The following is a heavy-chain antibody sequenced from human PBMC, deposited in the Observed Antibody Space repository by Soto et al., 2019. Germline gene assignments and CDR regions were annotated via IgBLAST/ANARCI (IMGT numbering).Heavy chain of an antibody. Sequence: ASVKVSCKASGYTFTTYGISWVRQAPGQGLEWIGWISGHNDNTIYAQKIQGRVTMTTDTSTSTAYMELRSLRSDDTAVYYCAGDFHQYSSSWFDTFDIWGQGTMVTVSS. D-gene: IGHD6-13*01. V-gene: IGHV1-18*01. CDR1: GYTFTTYG. CDR3: AGDFHQYSSSWFDTFDI. CDR2: ISGHNDNT. J-gene: IGHJ3*02.